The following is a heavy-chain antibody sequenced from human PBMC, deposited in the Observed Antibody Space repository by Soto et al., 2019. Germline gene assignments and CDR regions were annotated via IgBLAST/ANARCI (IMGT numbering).Heavy chain of an antibody. CDR2: ISGGGGGT. V-gene: IGHV3-23*01. CDR3: AKDHYGSAIYGMDV. J-gene: IGHJ6*02. Sequence: GGSLRLSCGASGFTISNYAMTWVRQAPGKGLEWVSAISGGGGGTYYADSVKGRFTISRDICQNSMYLQMNSLRGEDTAFYYCAKDHYGSAIYGMDVWGQGTTVTVSS. CDR1: GFTISNYA. D-gene: IGHD3-10*01.